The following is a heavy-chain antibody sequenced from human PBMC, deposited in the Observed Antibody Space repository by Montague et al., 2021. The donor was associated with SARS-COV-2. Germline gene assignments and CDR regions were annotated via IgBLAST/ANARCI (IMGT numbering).Heavy chain of an antibody. Sequence: SETLSLTCSVSGFSISSGYYLGWIRQTPGKGLEWIGSRYQNGATYYSPSLKRPVTILLDTSKDQFSLSLTSVTAADAAVYYCARSGVGIFDFSYFDSWGQGSLVIVSS. CDR3: ARSGVGIFDFSYFDS. D-gene: IGHD3-3*01. J-gene: IGHJ4*02. V-gene: IGHV4-38-2*02. CDR1: GFSISSGYY. CDR2: RYQNGAT.